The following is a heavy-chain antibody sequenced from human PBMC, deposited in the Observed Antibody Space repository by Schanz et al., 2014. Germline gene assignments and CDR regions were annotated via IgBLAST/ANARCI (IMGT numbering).Heavy chain of an antibody. Sequence: QGQLVQSGAEVKKPGASVKVSCKASGYTFTSYGITWVRQAPGQGLEWMGWISAYNGHTTYAQKFQGRVTMTTDTSTSTAYMELRNVRYDDTAMYYCARGIPYCGSTSCSGLDAYDVWGQGTLVTVSS. D-gene: IGHD2-2*01. CDR3: ARGIPYCGSTSCSGLDAYDV. CDR1: GYTFTSYG. CDR2: ISAYNGHT. V-gene: IGHV1-18*01. J-gene: IGHJ3*01.